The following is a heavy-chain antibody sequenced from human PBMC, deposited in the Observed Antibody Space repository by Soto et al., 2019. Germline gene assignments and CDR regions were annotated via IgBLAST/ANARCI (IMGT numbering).Heavy chain of an antibody. D-gene: IGHD6-19*01. CDR1: GGSISSGGYY. J-gene: IGHJ4*02. CDR3: ARGPGIAVAGSYYFDY. Sequence: QVQLQESGPGLVKPSQTLSLTCTVSGGSISSGGYYWSWIRQHPGKGLEWIGYIYYSGSTYYNPSLKSRVTISVDTSKNQYTLQLSSVTAADTAVYYCARGPGIAVAGSYYFDYWGQGTLVTVSS. CDR2: IYYSGST. V-gene: IGHV4-31*03.